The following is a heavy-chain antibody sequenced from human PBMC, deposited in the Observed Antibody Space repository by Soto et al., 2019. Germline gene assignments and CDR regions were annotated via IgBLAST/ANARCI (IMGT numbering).Heavy chain of an antibody. CDR3: VRDEGFDYSDSTFDH. CDR2: INPSGDDM. J-gene: IGHJ4*02. V-gene: IGHV3-48*03. D-gene: IGHD1-26*01. CDR1: GFSFSSYE. Sequence: GGSLRLSCAASGFSFSSYEMNWVRQAPGKGLEWVSFINPSGDDMHYAGSVKGRFTVSRDNVRNSLHLQMNSLRVEDTAVYYCVRDEGFDYSDSTFDHWGRGTLVTVSS.